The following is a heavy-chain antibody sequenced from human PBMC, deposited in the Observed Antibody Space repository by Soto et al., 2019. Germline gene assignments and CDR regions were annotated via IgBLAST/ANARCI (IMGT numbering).Heavy chain of an antibody. CDR3: AKDRGTGDYGVNAVDI. V-gene: IGHV3-23*01. Sequence: EVQLLESGGGLVQPGGSLRLSCAASGYTLSVFAMSWVRQAPGKGLELVSTISGRGENTYYADSVKGRFTISRDNSKNTLNLQMNSRRGEDTAVYYCAKDRGTGDYGVNAVDIWGQVTMVTVAS. D-gene: IGHD7-27*01. CDR1: GYTLSVFA. J-gene: IGHJ3*02. CDR2: ISGRGENT.